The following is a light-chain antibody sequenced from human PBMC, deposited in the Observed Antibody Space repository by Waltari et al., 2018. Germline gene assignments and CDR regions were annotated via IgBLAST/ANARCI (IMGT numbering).Light chain of an antibody. V-gene: IGKV3-20*01. CDR3: QQYGSSPPYT. J-gene: IGKJ2*01. Sequence: EIVLTQSPGTLSLSPGERATLSCRASQSVSNSYLAWYQQKPGPAPRLTIYGASSRAPGIPDRFSGSGSGTDFTLTISRLEPEDFAVYYCQQYGSSPPYTFGQGTKLEIK. CDR2: GAS. CDR1: QSVSNSY.